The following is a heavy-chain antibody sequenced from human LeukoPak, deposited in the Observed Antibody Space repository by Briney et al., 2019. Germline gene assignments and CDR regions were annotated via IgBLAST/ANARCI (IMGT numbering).Heavy chain of an antibody. CDR3: ATGGIYSLLDY. Sequence: ASVKVSCKVPGHTLTDLSTHWVRQAPGRGLEWMGGIDPEDGETIYARKFQGRVTMTEDTSTDTAYMELSSLRSEDTAVYYCATGGIYSLLDYWGQGTLVTVSS. CDR1: GHTLTDLS. V-gene: IGHV1-24*01. CDR2: IDPEDGET. J-gene: IGHJ4*02. D-gene: IGHD1-26*01.